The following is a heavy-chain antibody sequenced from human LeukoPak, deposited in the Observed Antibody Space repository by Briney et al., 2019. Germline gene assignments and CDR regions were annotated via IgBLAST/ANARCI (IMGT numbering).Heavy chain of an antibody. Sequence: GGSLRLSCAASGFTVSSNYMSWVRQAPGKGLEWVSVLYSGGSTYYADSVKGRFTISRDNSKNTLYLQMNSLRAEDTAVYYCARDSPGDYVSMDYWGQGTLVTVSS. CDR2: LYSGGST. CDR1: GFTVSSNY. D-gene: IGHD4-17*01. J-gene: IGHJ4*02. V-gene: IGHV3-66*01. CDR3: ARDSPGDYVSMDY.